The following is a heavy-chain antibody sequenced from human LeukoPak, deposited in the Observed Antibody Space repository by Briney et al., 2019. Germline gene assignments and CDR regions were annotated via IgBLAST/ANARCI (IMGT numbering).Heavy chain of an antibody. CDR1: GYTFTSYG. CDR3: ARDEGYCSSTSCLNWFDP. D-gene: IGHD2-2*01. CDR2: ISAYNGNT. Sequence: ASVKVSCKASGYTFTSYGISWVRQAPGQGLEWMGWISAYNGNTNYAQKLQGRVTMTTDTSTSTAYMELRSLRSDDTAVYYCARDEGYCSSTSCLNWFDPWGQGTLVTVSS. J-gene: IGHJ5*02. V-gene: IGHV1-18*01.